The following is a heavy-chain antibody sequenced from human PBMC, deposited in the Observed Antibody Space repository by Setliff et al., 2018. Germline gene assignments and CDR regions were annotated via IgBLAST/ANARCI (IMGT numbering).Heavy chain of an antibody. CDR1: GLTFSSDA. CDR3: AKVKKPLIRGSGFDY. CDR2: ISSDGTSI. V-gene: IGHV3-23*03. Sequence: GGSLRLSCAASGLTFSSDAMTWVRQTPGKGLEWVSVISSDGTSIYYADSVKGRFTISRDNSENTLFLQMTRLRPEDTGIYYCAKVKKPLIRGSGFDYWGRGTLVTVSS. D-gene: IGHD2-8*01. J-gene: IGHJ4*02.